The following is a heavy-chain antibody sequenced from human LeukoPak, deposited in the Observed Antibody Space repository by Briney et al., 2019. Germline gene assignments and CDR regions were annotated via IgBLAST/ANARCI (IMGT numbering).Heavy chain of an antibody. V-gene: IGHV4-34*01. D-gene: IGHD4-17*01. J-gene: IGHJ4*02. CDR2: IHYSGSA. CDR1: GGSFSGYY. Sequence: SETLSLTCAVYGGSFSGYYWTWIRLPPGKGLEWIGEIHYSGSATYNPSLKSRVTISVDTSKNQFSLKLSSVTAADTAVYYCARTRGVPYGDYLNDYWGQGTLVTVSS. CDR3: ARTRGVPYGDYLNDY.